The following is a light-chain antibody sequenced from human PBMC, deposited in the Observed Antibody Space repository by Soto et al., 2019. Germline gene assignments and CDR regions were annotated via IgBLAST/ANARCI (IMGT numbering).Light chain of an antibody. CDR3: QQRSNWPPT. CDR1: QSVSSS. CDR2: DAS. J-gene: IGKJ1*01. Sequence: EIVLTQSPATLSLSPGERATLSCRASQSVSSSLAWYQQKPGQAPRLLIYDASNRATGIPARFSGSGSGTDSTLTISSLEPEDFAVYYCQQRSNWPPTFGQGTKVDIK. V-gene: IGKV3-11*01.